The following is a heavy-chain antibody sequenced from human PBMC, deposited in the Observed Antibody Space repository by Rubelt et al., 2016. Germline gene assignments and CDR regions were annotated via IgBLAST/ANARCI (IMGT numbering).Heavy chain of an antibody. Sequence: EVQLLESGGGLVQPGGSLRLSCAASGFTFSSYAMSWVRQAPGKGLEWVSAISGSGGSTYYADSVKGRFTISRDNSRNPLYLQRNSLRAEDTAVYYCAKVPIRTVTSTFDYWGQGTLVTVSS. CDR1: GFTFSSYA. D-gene: IGHD4-17*01. V-gene: IGHV3-23*01. J-gene: IGHJ4*02. CDR2: ISGSGGST. CDR3: AKVPIRTVTSTFDY.